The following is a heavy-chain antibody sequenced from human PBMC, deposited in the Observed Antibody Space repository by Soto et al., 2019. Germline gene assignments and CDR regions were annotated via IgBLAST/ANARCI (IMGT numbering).Heavy chain of an antibody. J-gene: IGHJ4*02. CDR1: GFTFSSYS. V-gene: IGHV3-21*01. CDR3: ASGPSGWLDY. D-gene: IGHD6-19*01. CDR2: ISSSSSYI. Sequence: EVQLVESGGGLVKPGGSLRLSCAASGFTFSSYSMNWVRQAPGKGLEWVSSISSSSSYIYYADSVKGRFTISRDNAKNSLYLQMNSLRAEDTAVYYCASGPSGWLDYWGQGTLVTVSS.